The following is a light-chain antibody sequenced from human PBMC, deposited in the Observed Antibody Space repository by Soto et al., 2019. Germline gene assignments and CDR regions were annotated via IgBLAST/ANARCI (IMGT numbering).Light chain of an antibody. CDR1: QNIRSR. J-gene: IGKJ5*01. Sequence: DFQMTQSPSTLSASVGDRVTITCRASQNIRSRLAWFQQKPGKAPKLLMYDVSSLESGVPSRFSGSGGGTDFTLSISSVQPEDFATYFCQQSYMDPITFGQGTRLEIK. V-gene: IGKV1-5*01. CDR3: QQSYMDPIT. CDR2: DVS.